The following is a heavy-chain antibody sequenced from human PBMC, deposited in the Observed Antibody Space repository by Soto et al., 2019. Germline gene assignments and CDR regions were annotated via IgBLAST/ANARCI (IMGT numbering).Heavy chain of an antibody. CDR2: IYYSGST. CDR3: ARRYGRYFDY. V-gene: IGHV4-59*08. CDR1: GGSISSYY. D-gene: IGHD4-17*01. Sequence: QVQLQESGPGLVKPSETLSLTCTVSGGSISSYYWSWIRQPPGKGLEWIGYIYYSGSTNYNPSLKSRVTISVDTSKNQFSLKVSSVTAADTAGYYCARRYGRYFDYWGQGTLVTVSS. J-gene: IGHJ4*02.